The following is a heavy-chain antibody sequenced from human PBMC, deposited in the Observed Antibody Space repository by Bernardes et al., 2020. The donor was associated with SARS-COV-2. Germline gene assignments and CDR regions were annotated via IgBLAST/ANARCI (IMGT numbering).Heavy chain of an antibody. CDR2: IYYGGNT. D-gene: IGHD6-13*01. V-gene: IGHV4-39*01. CDR1: GGSISNGRYY. CDR3: AVYQTSPLGNAYNWLDP. J-gene: IGHJ5*02. Sequence: SETLSLTCTVSGGSISNGRYYWGWIRQAPGKGLEWIGNIYYGGNTYYNPAFKSRVTISVATSKDQFSLRLSSVTAADTALYFCAVYQTSPLGNAYNWLDPWGQGALVVVSS.